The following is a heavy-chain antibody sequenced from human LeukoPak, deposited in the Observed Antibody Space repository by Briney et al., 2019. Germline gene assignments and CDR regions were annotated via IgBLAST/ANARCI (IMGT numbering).Heavy chain of an antibody. CDR1: GYTFTSYD. V-gene: IGHV1-8*01. J-gene: IGHJ3*02. CDR3: ASDGPRGKAGAFDI. CDR2: MNPNSGNT. Sequence: ASVKVSCKASGYTFTSYDINWVRQATGQGLEWMGWMNPNSGNTGYAQKFQGRVTMTRNTSISTAYMELSSLRSEDTAVYYCASDGPRGKAGAFDIWGQGTMVTVSS. D-gene: IGHD3-10*01.